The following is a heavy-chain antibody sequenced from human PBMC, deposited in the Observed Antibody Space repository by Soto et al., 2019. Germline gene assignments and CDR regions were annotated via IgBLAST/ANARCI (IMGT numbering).Heavy chain of an antibody. CDR2: VSYDGSNK. CDR1: GFTFSSYG. D-gene: IGHD5-12*01. CDR3: AKDPGGYSGYEIDY. V-gene: IGHV3-30*18. Sequence: GGSLRLSCAASGFTFSSYGMHWVRQAPGKGLEWVAVVSYDGSNKYYADSVKGRFTISRDNSKNTLYLQMNSLRAEDTAVYYCAKDPGGYSGYEIDYWGQGTLVTVSS. J-gene: IGHJ4*02.